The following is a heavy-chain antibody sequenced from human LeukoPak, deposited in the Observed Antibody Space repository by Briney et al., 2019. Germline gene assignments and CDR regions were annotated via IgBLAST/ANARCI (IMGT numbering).Heavy chain of an antibody. CDR3: ARTDETAPAEDFQH. CDR1: GLXVSSSY. Sequence: PGGSLRLSCEASGLXVSSSYISWVRQAPGKGLEWVSVIYSGGSTYYADSVKGRFTISRDNSKNTLYLQMKSLRAEDTAVYYCARTDETAPAEDFQHWGQGTLVTVSS. CDR2: IYSGGST. J-gene: IGHJ1*01. V-gene: IGHV3-53*01. D-gene: IGHD2-21*02.